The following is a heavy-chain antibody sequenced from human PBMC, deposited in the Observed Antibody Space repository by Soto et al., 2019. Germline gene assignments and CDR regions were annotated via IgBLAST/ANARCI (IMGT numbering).Heavy chain of an antibody. CDR3: AREEDIVATITKYYYYYMDV. D-gene: IGHD5-12*01. CDR1: GFTFSSYS. J-gene: IGHJ6*03. CDR2: ISSSSSYI. Sequence: EVQLVESGGGLVKPGGSLRLSCAASGFTFSSYSMNWVRQAPGKGLEWVSSISSSSSYIYYADSVKGRFTISRDNAKNSLYLQMNSLRAEDTAVYYCAREEDIVATITKYYYYYMDVWGKGTTVTVSS. V-gene: IGHV3-21*01.